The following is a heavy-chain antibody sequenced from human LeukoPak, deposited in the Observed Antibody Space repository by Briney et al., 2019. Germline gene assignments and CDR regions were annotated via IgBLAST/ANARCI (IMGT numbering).Heavy chain of an antibody. CDR3: ARDGYGSGSGLKTY. Sequence: GASVKVSCKTSGYTFISYDIIWVRQATGQGLEWMGWMNPNSGNTNYAQELQGRVTMTTDTSTSTAYMELRSLRSDDTAVYYCARDGYGSGSGLKTYWGQGTLVTVSS. CDR1: GYTFISYD. CDR2: MNPNSGNT. J-gene: IGHJ4*02. D-gene: IGHD3-10*01. V-gene: IGHV1-18*01.